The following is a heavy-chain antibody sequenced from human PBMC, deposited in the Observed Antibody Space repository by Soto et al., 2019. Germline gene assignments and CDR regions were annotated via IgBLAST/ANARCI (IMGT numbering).Heavy chain of an antibody. Sequence: EVQLVESGGGLVKPGGSLRLSCAASGFTFSSYSMNWVRQARGKGLEWVSSISSSSSYIYYADSVKSRFTISRDNAKNSLYLQMNSLRAEDTAVYYCSRAPWGGDSYGMDVWGQGTTVTVSS. CDR3: SRAPWGGDSYGMDV. V-gene: IGHV3-21*01. D-gene: IGHD2-21*02. CDR2: ISSSSSYI. J-gene: IGHJ6*02. CDR1: GFTFSSYS.